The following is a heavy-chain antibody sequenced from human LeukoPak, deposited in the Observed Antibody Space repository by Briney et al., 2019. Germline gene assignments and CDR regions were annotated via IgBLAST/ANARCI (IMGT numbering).Heavy chain of an antibody. CDR1: GFTFSGYA. J-gene: IGHJ3*01. V-gene: IGHV3-33*01. CDR3: ARTNLFVDTAVNDAFDV. CDR2: IWYDGSDK. Sequence: PGGSLRLSCTPSGFTFSGYAMHWVRQAPGKGLGWVAVIWYDGSDKYYADSVKGRFTISRDNSKSTLYLQMSSLRAEDTAVYYCARTNLFVDTAVNDAFDVWGQGTMVIVSS. D-gene: IGHD5-18*01.